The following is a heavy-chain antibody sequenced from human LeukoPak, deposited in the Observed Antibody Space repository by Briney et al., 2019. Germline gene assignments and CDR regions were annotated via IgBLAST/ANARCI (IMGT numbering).Heavy chain of an antibody. Sequence: ASVKVSCKASGYTFTNFGISWVRQAPGQGLEWMGWISAYNGNTNYAQKLQGGVTMTTDTSTSTAYMELRSLRSDDTAVYYCARDRASQSWITMVRGVRYYYYGMDVWGQGTTVTVSS. CDR1: GYTFTNFG. CDR2: ISAYNGNT. D-gene: IGHD3-10*01. V-gene: IGHV1-18*01. J-gene: IGHJ6*02. CDR3: ARDRASQSWITMVRGVRYYYYGMDV.